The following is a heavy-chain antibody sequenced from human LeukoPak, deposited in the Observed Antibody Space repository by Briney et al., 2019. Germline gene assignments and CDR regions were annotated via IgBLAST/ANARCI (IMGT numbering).Heavy chain of an antibody. CDR3: AREEPAIGVEAFDI. V-gene: IGHV3-21*01. D-gene: IGHD1-14*01. CDR2: ISSSSSYI. Sequence: GGSLRLSCAASGFTFSSYSMNWVRQAPRKGLEWVSSISSSSSYIYYADSVKGRFTSSSDNAKNSLYLQMNSLRGEDTAVYYCAREEPAIGVEAFDIWGQGTMVTVSS. CDR1: GFTFSSYS. J-gene: IGHJ3*02.